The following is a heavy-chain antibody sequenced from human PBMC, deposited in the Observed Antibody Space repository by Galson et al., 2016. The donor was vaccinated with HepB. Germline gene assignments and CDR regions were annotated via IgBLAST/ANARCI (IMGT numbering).Heavy chain of an antibody. CDR3: ARDPPRSILQFVPNTLNDAFDI. J-gene: IGHJ3*02. V-gene: IGHV3-21*01. CDR1: GFPFSSYT. CDR2: ISSGGTYL. D-gene: IGHD3-3*01. Sequence: SLRLSCAVSGFPFSSYTMNWVRQAPGKGLEWVSSISSGGTYLYYADSVKGRFTVSRDNAKKSLYLEMNSLRAGDTAVYYCARDPPRSILQFVPNTLNDAFDIWGQGTMVTVSS.